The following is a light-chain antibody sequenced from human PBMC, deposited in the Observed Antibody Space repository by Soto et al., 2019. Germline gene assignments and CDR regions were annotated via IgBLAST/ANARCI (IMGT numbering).Light chain of an antibody. J-gene: IGKJ4*01. CDR1: QSVSSSY. CDR3: QQYGSSPLT. V-gene: IGKV3-20*01. Sequence: PGERAALSCRASQSVSSSYLAWYQQKPGQAPRLLIYGASSRATGIPDRFSGSGSGTDFTLTISRLEPEDFAVYYCQQYGSSPLTFGGGTKVEIK. CDR2: GAS.